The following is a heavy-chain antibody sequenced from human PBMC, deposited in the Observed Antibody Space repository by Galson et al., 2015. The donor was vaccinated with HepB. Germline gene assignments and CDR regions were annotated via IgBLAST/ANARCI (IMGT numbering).Heavy chain of an antibody. CDR3: AKSMSGWYLFDY. D-gene: IGHD6-19*01. V-gene: IGHV3-23*01. CDR1: GFTFSDYY. Sequence: SLRLSCAASGFTFSDYYMSWIRQAPGKGLEWVSSIGAGSRNTYYADSAKGRFTISRDNSRNTLYLQMNSLRAEDTALYHCAKSMSGWYLFDYWGQGTLVTVSS. CDR2: IGAGSRNT. J-gene: IGHJ4*02.